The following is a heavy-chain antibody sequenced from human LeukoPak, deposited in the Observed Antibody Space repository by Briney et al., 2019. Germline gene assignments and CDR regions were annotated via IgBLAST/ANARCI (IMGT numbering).Heavy chain of an antibody. CDR3: ARAKYYYDSSGYSYYFDY. J-gene: IGHJ4*02. CDR1: GFTFSTYW. V-gene: IGHV3-74*01. CDR2: INSDGSST. D-gene: IGHD3-22*01. Sequence: GGSLRLSCAASGFTFSTYWMHWVRQAPGKGLVWVSRINSDGSSTSYADSVKGRFTISRVNAKNTLYLQMNSLRAEDTAVYYCARAKYYYDSSGYSYYFDYWGQGTLVTVSS.